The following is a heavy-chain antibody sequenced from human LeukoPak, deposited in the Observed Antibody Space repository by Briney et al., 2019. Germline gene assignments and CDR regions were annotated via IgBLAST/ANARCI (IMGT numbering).Heavy chain of an antibody. Sequence: ASVKVSCKASGYTFSSFGISWVRQAPGQGLEWMARISVHNGNTEYAQKVQGRVTMTTDTSSSTVYMELRSLRSDDTAVYYCARERNYYDAHYGMDVWGQGTTVTVSS. D-gene: IGHD3-22*01. V-gene: IGHV1-18*01. J-gene: IGHJ6*02. CDR3: ARERNYYDAHYGMDV. CDR2: ISVHNGNT. CDR1: GYTFSSFG.